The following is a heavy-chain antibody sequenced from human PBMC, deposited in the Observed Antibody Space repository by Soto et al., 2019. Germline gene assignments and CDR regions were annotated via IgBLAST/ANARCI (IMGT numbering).Heavy chain of an antibody. D-gene: IGHD4-17*01. V-gene: IGHV4-59*01. CDR2: IYHNGNT. Sequence: QVQLQASGPGLVKPSETLSLTCSVSGVSIRSYFCSWIRQAPGKKMEWIGYIYHNGNTNYNPSFKSRVTLSVDTSNNQLSLRLKSVTTADAAVYYCAVPGPAGVWGRGTRVTVSS. CDR1: GVSIRSYF. CDR3: AVPGPAGV. J-gene: IGHJ2*01.